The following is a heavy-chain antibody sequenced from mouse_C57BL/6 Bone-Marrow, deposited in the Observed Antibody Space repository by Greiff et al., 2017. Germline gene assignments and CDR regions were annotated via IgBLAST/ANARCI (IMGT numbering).Heavy chain of an antibody. D-gene: IGHD4-1*01. J-gene: IGHJ3*01. CDR2: IKPGSGGT. V-gene: IGHV1-54*01. CDR3: ARSKNCDSWFAY. Sequence: QVQLQQSGAELVRPGTSVKVSCKASGYAFTNYLIEWVKQRPGQGLEWIGVIKPGSGGTNYNEKFKGKATLTADKSSSTAYMQLSSLTSEDSAVYFCARSKNCDSWFAYWGQGTLVTVSA. CDR1: GYAFTNYL.